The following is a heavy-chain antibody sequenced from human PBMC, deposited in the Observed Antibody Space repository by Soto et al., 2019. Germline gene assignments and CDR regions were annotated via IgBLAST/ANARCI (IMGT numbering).Heavy chain of an antibody. V-gene: IGHV4-39*01. CDR2: IYYRGST. Sequence: QLRLQESGPGLVKPSETLSLTCTVSGDSISSGSYCWAWIRQPPGKGLEWIGTIYYRGSTYYNPSLKSRVTISVHTSKNQFSLKLSSVTAADTAVYYCASRPNSMTYPDYWGQGTLVTVSS. D-gene: IGHD3-22*01. CDR1: GDSISSGSYC. CDR3: ASRPNSMTYPDY. J-gene: IGHJ4*02.